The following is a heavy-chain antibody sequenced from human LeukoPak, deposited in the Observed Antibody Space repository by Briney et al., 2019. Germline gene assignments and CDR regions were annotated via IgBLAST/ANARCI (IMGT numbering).Heavy chain of an antibody. J-gene: IGHJ4*02. Sequence: GGSLRLSCAASGFTFSSSWMHWVRQAPGKGLVWVSRINSDGSSTIYADSVKGRFTISRDNAKNTLYLQLNSLRAEDTAVYYCARDRGGSGPTTTDYWGQGTLVTVSS. CDR1: GFTFSSSW. V-gene: IGHV3-74*01. CDR3: ARDRGGSGPTTTDY. CDR2: INSDGSST. D-gene: IGHD6-19*01.